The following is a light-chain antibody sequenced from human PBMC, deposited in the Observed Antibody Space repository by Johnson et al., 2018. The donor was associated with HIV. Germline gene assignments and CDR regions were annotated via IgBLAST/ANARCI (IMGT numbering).Light chain of an antibody. J-gene: IGLJ1*01. CDR3: GTWDSSLNGYV. V-gene: IGLV1-51*02. Sequence: QSVLTQPPSVSAAPGQKVTISCSGSSSNIGNNYVSWNQQLPGTAPKLLIYENNKRPSGIPDRFSGSKSGTSATLGITGLQTENEADYYCGTWDSSLNGYVFGTGTQVTAL. CDR2: ENN. CDR1: SSNIGNNY.